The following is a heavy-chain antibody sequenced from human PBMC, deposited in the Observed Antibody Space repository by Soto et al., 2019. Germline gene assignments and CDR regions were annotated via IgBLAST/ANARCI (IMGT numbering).Heavy chain of an antibody. Sequence: PGGSLRLSCAASGFTFSSYSMNWVRQAPGKGLEWVSSISSSSSYIYYADSVKGRFTISRDNVKNSLYLQMNSLRAEDTAVYYCARSHDRGFDYWGQGTLVTVSS. J-gene: IGHJ4*02. CDR3: ARSHDRGFDY. D-gene: IGHD3-22*01. CDR1: GFTFSSYS. V-gene: IGHV3-21*01. CDR2: ISSSSSYI.